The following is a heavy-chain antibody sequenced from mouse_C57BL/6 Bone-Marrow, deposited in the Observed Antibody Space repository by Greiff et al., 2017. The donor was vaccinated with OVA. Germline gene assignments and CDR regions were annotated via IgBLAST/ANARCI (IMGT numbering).Heavy chain of an antibody. V-gene: IGHV1-55*01. CDR3: ARCLLRPLDY. Sequence: QVQLQQPGAELVKPGASVKMSCKASGYTFTSYWITWVKQRPGQGLEWIGDIYPGSGSTNYNEKFKSKATLTLDTSSSTAYMQLSSLTSEDSAVYYCARCLLRPLDYWGQGTTLTVSS. CDR2: IYPGSGST. D-gene: IGHD1-2*01. CDR1: GYTFTSYW. J-gene: IGHJ2*01.